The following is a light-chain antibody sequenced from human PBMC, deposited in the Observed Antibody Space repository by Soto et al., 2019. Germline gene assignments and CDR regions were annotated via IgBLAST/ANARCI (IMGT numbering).Light chain of an antibody. CDR1: QDIYDY. CDR3: QQYDNSPTLT. CDR2: AAS. Sequence: DIQMTQSPSSLSASVGDSVTITCQASQDIYDYLNWYHHKTGKAPRLLIYAASNLETGVPSRFSGRGSGTDCTFTTNRLQPDDSATYYCQQYDNSPTLTFGRGTKVEI. J-gene: IGKJ2*01. V-gene: IGKV1-33*01.